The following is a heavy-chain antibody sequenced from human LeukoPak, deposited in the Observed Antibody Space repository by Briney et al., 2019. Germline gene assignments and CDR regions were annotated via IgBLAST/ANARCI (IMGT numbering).Heavy chain of an antibody. J-gene: IGHJ4*02. CDR3: ARDAPDTYSSSWYYFDY. D-gene: IGHD6-13*01. V-gene: IGHV4-39*06. Sequence: SETLSLTCTVSGGSISSSSYYWGWIRQPPGKGLEWIGSIYYSGSTYYNPSLKSRVTISVDTSKNQFPLKLSSVTAADTAVYYCARDAPDTYSSSWYYFDYWGQGTLVTVSS. CDR1: GGSISSSSYY. CDR2: IYYSGST.